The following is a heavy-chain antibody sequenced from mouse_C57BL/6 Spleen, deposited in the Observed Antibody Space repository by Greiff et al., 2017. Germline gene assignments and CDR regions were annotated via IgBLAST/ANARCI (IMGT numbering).Heavy chain of an antibody. D-gene: IGHD1-1*01. Sequence: QVQLQQPGAELVKPGASVKLSCKASGYTFTSYWMQWVKQRPGQGLEWIGEIDPSDSYTNYNQKFKGKATLTVDTSSSTAYMQLSSLTSEDSAVYYCARDYYGGAWFAYWGQGTLVTVSA. CDR3: ARDYYGGAWFAY. CDR2: IDPSDSYT. V-gene: IGHV1-50*01. CDR1: GYTFTSYW. J-gene: IGHJ3*01.